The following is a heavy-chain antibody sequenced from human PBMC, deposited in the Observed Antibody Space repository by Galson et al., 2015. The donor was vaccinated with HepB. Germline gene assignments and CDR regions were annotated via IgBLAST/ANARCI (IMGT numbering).Heavy chain of an antibody. D-gene: IGHD6-13*01. Sequence: SVKVSCKASGGTFSSYAISWVRQAPGQGLEWMGGIIPIFGTANYAQKFQGRVTITADESTSTAYMELSSLRSEDTAVYYCASLASSPLINYYYYYMDVWGKGTTVTVSS. CDR1: GGTFSSYA. CDR3: ASLASSPLINYYYYYMDV. V-gene: IGHV1-69*13. CDR2: IIPIFGTA. J-gene: IGHJ6*03.